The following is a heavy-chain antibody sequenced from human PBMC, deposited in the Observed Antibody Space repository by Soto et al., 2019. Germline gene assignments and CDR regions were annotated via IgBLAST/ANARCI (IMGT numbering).Heavy chain of an antibody. CDR3: AGDSEGSGWFDS. D-gene: IGHD2-15*01. CDR2: INTFNGNT. J-gene: IGHJ5*01. V-gene: IGHV1-18*01. CDR1: GYTFSGYG. Sequence: ASVKVSCKTSGYTFSGYGVSWVRRAPGEGLEWMGWINTFNGNTKYEQKFQGRVTLTIDTSTRTVFLELRSLKFDDAAVYYCAGDSEGSGWFDSWGQGTLVTVSS.